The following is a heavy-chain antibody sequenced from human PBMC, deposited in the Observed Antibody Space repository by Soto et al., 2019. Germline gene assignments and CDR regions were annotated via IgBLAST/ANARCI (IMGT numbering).Heavy chain of an antibody. CDR3: AREIIAVSGTFRWFDA. D-gene: IGHD6-13*01. V-gene: IGHV3-74*01. CDR2: INGDGSSI. J-gene: IGHJ5*02. Sequence: GGSLRLSCAASGFTFSSHWMHWVRQAPGKGPVWVSRINGDGSSIRYADSVKGRFTISRDNAKTTLYLQMNSLRAEDTAVDYFAREIIAVSGTFRWFDAWGQGALVTVCS. CDR1: GFTFSSHW.